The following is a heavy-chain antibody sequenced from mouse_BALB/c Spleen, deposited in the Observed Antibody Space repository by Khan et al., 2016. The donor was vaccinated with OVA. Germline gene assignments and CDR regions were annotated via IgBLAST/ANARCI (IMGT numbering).Heavy chain of an antibody. CDR2: INPSNGYT. V-gene: IGHV1-4*01. Sequence: QVQLKQSGAELARPGASVKMSCKASGYTFTSYTIHWIKKRPGQGLEWIGYINPSNGYTNYNQKFKDKATLTTDKSSTTAYLQLRSLTSDDSAVYNCVREGAYHRNDGWFAYWGQGTLVTVSA. J-gene: IGHJ3*01. CDR3: VREGAYHRNDGWFAY. D-gene: IGHD2-14*01. CDR1: GYTFTSYT.